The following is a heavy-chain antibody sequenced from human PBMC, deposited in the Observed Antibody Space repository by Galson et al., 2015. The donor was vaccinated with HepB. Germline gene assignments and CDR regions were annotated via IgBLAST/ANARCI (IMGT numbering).Heavy chain of an antibody. J-gene: IGHJ5*02. CDR2: IRSKAYGGTT. V-gene: IGHV3-49*04. Sequence: SLRLSCAASGFTFGDYAMSWVRQAPGKGLEWVGFIRSKAYGGTTEYAASVKGRFTISRDDSKSIAYLQMNSLKTEDTAVYYCRANWFDPWGQGTLVTVSS. CDR3: RANWFDP. CDR1: GFTFGDYA.